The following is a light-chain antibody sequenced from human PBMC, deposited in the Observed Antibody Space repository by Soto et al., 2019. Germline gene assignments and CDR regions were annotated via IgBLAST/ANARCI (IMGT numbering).Light chain of an antibody. J-gene: IGLJ1*01. CDR1: SSNIGTSS. CDR2: TND. V-gene: IGLV1-44*01. Sequence: QSALTQPPSASGTPGPTVTISFSGSSSNIGTSSVHWYKHLPGTAPKPLIYTNDQRPSGVPDRFSGSKSGTSASLAISGLQSEDEADYYCAVWDDSLNGHVFGAGTKVTVL. CDR3: AVWDDSLNGHV.